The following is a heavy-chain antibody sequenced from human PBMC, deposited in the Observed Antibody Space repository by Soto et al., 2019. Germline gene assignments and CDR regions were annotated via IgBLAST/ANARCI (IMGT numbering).Heavy chain of an antibody. CDR2: IIPSGGST. Sequence: QAQLVQSGAEVKKPGASVKVSCKASGYTFTTYYIHWVRQAPGQGLEWMGIIIPSGGSTNYAQKFQGRVTMTRDRSTSTVYMELSSLRSEDTAVYYCARDRGGSPGIFDSWGQGTLVTVSS. CDR1: GYTFTTYY. CDR3: ARDRGGSPGIFDS. V-gene: IGHV1-46*01. J-gene: IGHJ4*02. D-gene: IGHD2-15*01.